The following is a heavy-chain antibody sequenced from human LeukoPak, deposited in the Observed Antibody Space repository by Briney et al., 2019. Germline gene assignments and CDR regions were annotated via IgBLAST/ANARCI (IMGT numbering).Heavy chain of an antibody. CDR3: ARTYDSSGYLARYFDY. D-gene: IGHD3-22*01. J-gene: IGHJ4*02. CDR1: GYSISSGYY. Sequence: SETLSLTCTVSGYSISSGYYWGWIRQPPGKGLEWIGYIYYSGSTNYNPSLKSRVTISVDTSKNQFSLKLSSVTAADTAVYYCARTYDSSGYLARYFDYWGQGTLVTVSS. CDR2: IYYSGST. V-gene: IGHV4-38-2*02.